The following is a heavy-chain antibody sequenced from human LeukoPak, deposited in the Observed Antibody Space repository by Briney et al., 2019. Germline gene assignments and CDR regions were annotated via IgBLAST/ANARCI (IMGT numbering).Heavy chain of an antibody. Sequence: GGSLRLSCAASVFTFSSYEMNWVRQALGKGLEWVSYISSSGSTIYYADSLKGRFTLSTDNAKNSLYLQMNSLRAEDTAVYYCAELDITMIGVVCGKGTTVTISS. J-gene: IGHJ6*04. V-gene: IGHV3-48*03. CDR1: VFTFSSYE. D-gene: IGHD3-10*02. CDR3: AELDITMIGVV. CDR2: ISSSGSTI.